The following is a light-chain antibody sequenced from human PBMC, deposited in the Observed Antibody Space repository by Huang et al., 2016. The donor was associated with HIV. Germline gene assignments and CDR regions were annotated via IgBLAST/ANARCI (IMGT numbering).Light chain of an antibody. CDR1: QTVSRH. J-gene: IGKJ1*01. CDR3: QQYTNWPRT. Sequence: EIVMTQSPATLSVSPGESATLSCRASQTVSRHLAWYQQKPGQAPKLLIFEASTSATCIPARFSGSGSGTEFTLTISSLQSADFAVYYCQQYTNWPRTFGHGTKVEFK. CDR2: EAS. V-gene: IGKV3D-15*01.